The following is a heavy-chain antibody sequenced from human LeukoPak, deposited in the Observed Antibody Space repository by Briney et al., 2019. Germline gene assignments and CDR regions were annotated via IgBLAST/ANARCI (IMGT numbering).Heavy chain of an antibody. CDR2: IYYSGST. D-gene: IGHD5-24*01. CDR3: ARYEMATSNDY. Sequence: PSETLSLTCTVFGGSISSSSYYWGWIRQPPGKELEWIGSIYYSGSTNYNPSLKSRVTISVDTSKNQFSLKLSSVTAADTAVYYCARYEMATSNDYWGQGTLVIVSS. V-gene: IGHV4-39*01. CDR1: GGSISSSSYY. J-gene: IGHJ4*02.